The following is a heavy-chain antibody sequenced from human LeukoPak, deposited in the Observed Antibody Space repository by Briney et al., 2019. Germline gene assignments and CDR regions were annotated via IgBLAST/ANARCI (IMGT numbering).Heavy chain of an antibody. D-gene: IGHD6-13*01. Sequence: PGGSLRLSCAASGFTFSIYSLTWVRPAPGKGLQWVSSISSTSTYIYYADSVKGRFTISRDNAQNSLYLQMNSLRAEDTAVYSCARVAAGAETHTLHYHYMDVWGKGTTVTVSS. CDR3: ARVAAGAETHTLHYHYMDV. J-gene: IGHJ6*03. V-gene: IGHV3-21*01. CDR2: ISSTSTYI. CDR1: GFTFSIYS.